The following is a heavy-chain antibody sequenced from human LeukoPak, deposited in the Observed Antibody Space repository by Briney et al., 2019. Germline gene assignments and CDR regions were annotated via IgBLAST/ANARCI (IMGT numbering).Heavy chain of an antibody. D-gene: IGHD6-13*01. CDR1: GFTFSSYA. CDR2: ISGSGGST. CDR3: AKSGSSSWYYYYYGMDV. Sequence: GGSLRLSCAASGFTFSSYATSWVRQAPGKGLEWVSAISGSGGSTYYADSVKGRFTISRDNSKNTLYLQMNSLRAEDTAVYYCAKSGSSSWYYYYYGMDVWGQGTTVTVSS. J-gene: IGHJ6*02. V-gene: IGHV3-23*01.